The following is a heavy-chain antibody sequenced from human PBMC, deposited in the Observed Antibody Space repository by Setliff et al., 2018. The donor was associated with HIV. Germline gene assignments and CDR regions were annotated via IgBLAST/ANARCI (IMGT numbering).Heavy chain of an antibody. J-gene: IGHJ5*02. Sequence: PSETLSLTCTVSGGSISISDWSWIRQPPGKGLEWIGCIYTSGNTNYDPSLKSRVTISVDTSKNQFSLNLASVTAADTAVYFCARRSDWFDPWGQGTLVTVSS. CDR1: GGSISISD. V-gene: IGHV4-4*09. CDR3: ARRSDWFDP. CDR2: IYTSGNT.